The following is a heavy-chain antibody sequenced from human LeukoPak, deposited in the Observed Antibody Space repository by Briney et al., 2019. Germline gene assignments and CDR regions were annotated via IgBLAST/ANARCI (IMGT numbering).Heavy chain of an antibody. J-gene: IGHJ3*02. V-gene: IGHV4-59*01. CDR3: ARVRNDHDAFDI. CDR2: IYYSGST. Sequence: PSETLCLTCTVSGGSISSYYWSRIRQPPGKGLEWIGYIYYSGSTNYNPSLKSRVTISVDTSKNQFSLKLSSVTAADTAVYYCARVRNDHDAFDIRGQGTMVTVSS. D-gene: IGHD1-1*01. CDR1: GGSISSYY.